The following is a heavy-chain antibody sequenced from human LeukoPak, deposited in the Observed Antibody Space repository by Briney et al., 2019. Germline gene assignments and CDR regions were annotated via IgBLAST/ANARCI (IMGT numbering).Heavy chain of an antibody. V-gene: IGHV4-59*08. Sequence: SETLSLTCTVSGDSISGFYWSWIRQPPGKGLEWIAYIYYSGNTIYNPSLKSRVTISVDTSKNQFSLKLDSVTAADTAVYYCARHGGSYSSRSSFYPWGQGTLVTVSS. CDR1: GDSISGFY. D-gene: IGHD1-26*01. J-gene: IGHJ5*02. CDR3: ARHGGSYSSRSSFYP. CDR2: IYYSGNT.